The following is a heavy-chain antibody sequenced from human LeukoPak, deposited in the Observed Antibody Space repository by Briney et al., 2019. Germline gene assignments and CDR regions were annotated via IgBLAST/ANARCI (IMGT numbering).Heavy chain of an antibody. V-gene: IGHV3-48*02. CDR2: ISSSTNTM. Sequence: PGRSLRLSCAASTLTFSSNDMNWVSQAPGKGLEWVSCISSSTNTMYYADSVKGRFTISRDNSKNSPYLQMNSLRDEETAVYYYARGGWDVYWGQGTLVTVSS. CDR1: TLTFSSND. CDR3: ARGGWDVY. D-gene: IGHD3-22*01. J-gene: IGHJ4*02.